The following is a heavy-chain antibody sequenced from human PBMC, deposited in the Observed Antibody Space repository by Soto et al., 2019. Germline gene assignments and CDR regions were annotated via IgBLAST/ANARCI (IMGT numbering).Heavy chain of an antibody. D-gene: IGHD4-17*01. V-gene: IGHV1-8*01. J-gene: IGHJ6*03. CDR2: MNPNSGNT. CDR1: GYTFTSYD. Sequence: EASVKVSCKASGYTFTSYDINWVRQATGQGLEWMGWMNPNSGNTGYAQKFQGRVTMTRNTSISTAYMELSSLRSEDTAVYYCARPPEGTVTTSYYYYYYLDVWGKGTTVTVSS. CDR3: ARPPEGTVTTSYYYYYYLDV.